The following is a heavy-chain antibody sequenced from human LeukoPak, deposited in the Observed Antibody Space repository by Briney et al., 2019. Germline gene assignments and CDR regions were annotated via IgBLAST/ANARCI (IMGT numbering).Heavy chain of an antibody. V-gene: IGHV3-30*04. Sequence: GRSLRLSRAASGFTFSSYAMHWVRQAPGKGLEWVAVISYDGSNKYYADSVKGRFTISRDNSKNTLYLQMNSLRAEDTAVYYCARRITMIAIDAFDIWGQGTMVTVSS. J-gene: IGHJ3*02. D-gene: IGHD3-22*01. CDR2: ISYDGSNK. CDR3: ARRITMIAIDAFDI. CDR1: GFTFSSYA.